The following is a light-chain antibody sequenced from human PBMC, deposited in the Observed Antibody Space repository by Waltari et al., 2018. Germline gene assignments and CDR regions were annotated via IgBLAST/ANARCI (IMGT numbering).Light chain of an antibody. CDR3: ETWDSNTRV. CDR2: LEGSGSD. V-gene: IGLV4-60*03. J-gene: IGLJ3*02. Sequence: QPVLTQSSSASASLGSSVKLTYTLRRGHSSHILAWHQQQPGQAPRYLMKLEGSGSDNKGSGVPDRVSGSSSGADRYLTISNLQSEDEADYYCETWDSNTRVFGGGTKLTVL. CDR1: RGHSSHI.